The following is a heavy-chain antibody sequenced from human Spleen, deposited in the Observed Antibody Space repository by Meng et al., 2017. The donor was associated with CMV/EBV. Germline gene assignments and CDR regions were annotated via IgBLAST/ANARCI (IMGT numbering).Heavy chain of an antibody. Sequence: SETLSLTCTVSGPSISNYYWSWIRQPPGKGLEWIGYAHYSGNTNHNPSLKSRVTISVDTSKKQFSLKLSSVTAADTAVYYCARDALNRKRFDYWGQGTLVTVSS. CDR1: GPSISNYY. D-gene: IGHD2/OR15-2a*01. CDR2: AHYSGNT. J-gene: IGHJ4*02. CDR3: ARDALNRKRFDY. V-gene: IGHV4-59*01.